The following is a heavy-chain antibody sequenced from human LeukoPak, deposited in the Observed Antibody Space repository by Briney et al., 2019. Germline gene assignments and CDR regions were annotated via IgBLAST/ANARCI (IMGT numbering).Heavy chain of an antibody. Sequence: GGSLRLSCAASGVTFSSYGMHWVGKAPGKGLEWVAVISYDGSNKYYADSVKGRFTISRDNSKNTLYLQMNSLRAEDTAVYYCAKDLGGKTVSSSWLFWGQGTLVTVSS. D-gene: IGHD6-13*01. V-gene: IGHV3-30*18. CDR2: ISYDGSNK. CDR1: GVTFSSYG. J-gene: IGHJ4*02. CDR3: AKDLGGKTVSSSWLF.